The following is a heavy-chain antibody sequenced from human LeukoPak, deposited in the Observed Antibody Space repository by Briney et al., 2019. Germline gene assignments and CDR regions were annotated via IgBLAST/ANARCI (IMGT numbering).Heavy chain of an antibody. Sequence: ASVKVSCKASGYTLTGYYMHWVRQAPGQGLEWMGWINPNSGGTNYAQKFQGRVTMTRDTSISTAYMELSRLRSDDTAVYYCARDPDGSSFSSFDYWGQGTLVTVSS. CDR1: GYTLTGYY. J-gene: IGHJ4*02. V-gene: IGHV1-2*02. CDR2: INPNSGGT. CDR3: ARDPDGSSFSSFDY. D-gene: IGHD6-6*01.